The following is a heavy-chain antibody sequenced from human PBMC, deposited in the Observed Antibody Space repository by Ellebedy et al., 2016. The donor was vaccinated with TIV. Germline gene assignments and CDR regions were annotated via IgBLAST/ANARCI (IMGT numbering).Heavy chain of an antibody. V-gene: IGHV3-30*18. J-gene: IGHJ3*02. CDR3: AKELVHAIHGFDI. CDR2: ISNDERTQ. CDR1: GFTFNSYG. Sequence: PGGSLRLSCAASGFTFNSYGMHWVRQAPGKGLEWVAVISNDERTQYYVDSVKGRFTISRDNSKNTFYLQMNSLRAEDTAIYYCAKELVHAIHGFDIWGQGTMVTVSS. D-gene: IGHD2-8*02.